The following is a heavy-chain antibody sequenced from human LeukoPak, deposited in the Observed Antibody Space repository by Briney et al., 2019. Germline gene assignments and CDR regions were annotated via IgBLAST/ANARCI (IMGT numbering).Heavy chain of an antibody. D-gene: IGHD3-22*01. J-gene: IGHJ3*02. Sequence: SETLSLTCAVYGGSFSGYYWSWIRQPPGKGLEWIGEVSHSGSTNYNPSLKSRVTISVDTSKNQFSLKLSSVIAADTAVYYCARELYSSGYHDAFDIWGQGTMVTVSS. CDR2: VSHSGST. CDR3: ARELYSSGYHDAFDI. V-gene: IGHV4-34*01. CDR1: GGSFSGYY.